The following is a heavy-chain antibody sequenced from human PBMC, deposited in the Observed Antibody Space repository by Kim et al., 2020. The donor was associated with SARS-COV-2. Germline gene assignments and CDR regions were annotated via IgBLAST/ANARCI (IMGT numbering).Heavy chain of an antibody. V-gene: IGHV3-30*04. CDR2: ISYDGSNK. J-gene: IGHJ4*02. D-gene: IGHD6-19*01. Sequence: GGSLRLSCAASGFTFSSYAMHWVRQAPGKGLEWVAVISYDGSNKYYADSVKGRFTISRDNSKNTLYLQMNSLRAEDTAVYYCARDRSGGDTGYFDYWGQGTLVTVSS. CDR1: GFTFSSYA. CDR3: ARDRSGGDTGYFDY.